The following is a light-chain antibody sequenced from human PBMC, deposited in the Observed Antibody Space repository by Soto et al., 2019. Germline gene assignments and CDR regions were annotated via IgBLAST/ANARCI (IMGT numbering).Light chain of an antibody. Sequence: EIVMTQSPATLSASPGERATLSCRASQSVSSNLAWYQQKPGQAPKLLIYGASTRATGIPARFSGSGSGTDFTLTISSLQSEDFAVYYCQQYYSCPLYTFGPGTKLDIK. V-gene: IGKV3-15*01. J-gene: IGKJ2*01. CDR1: QSVSSN. CDR2: GAS. CDR3: QQYYSCPLYT.